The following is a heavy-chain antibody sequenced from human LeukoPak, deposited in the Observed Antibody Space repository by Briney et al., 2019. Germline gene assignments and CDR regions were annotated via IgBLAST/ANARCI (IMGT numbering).Heavy chain of an antibody. CDR2: INHSGST. CDR1: GGSFSGYY. D-gene: IGHD3-10*01. CDR3: ARRAPAYYYGSGSYFPY. Sequence: PSETLSLTCAVYGGSFSGYYWSWIRQPPGKGLEWIGEINHSGSTNYNPSLKSRVTISVDTSKNQFSLKLSSVTAADTAVYYCARRAPAYYYGSGSYFPYWGQGTLVTVSS. V-gene: IGHV4-34*01. J-gene: IGHJ4*02.